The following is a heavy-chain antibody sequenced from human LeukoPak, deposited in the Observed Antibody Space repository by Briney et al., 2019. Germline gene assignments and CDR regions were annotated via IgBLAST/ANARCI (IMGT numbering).Heavy chain of an antibody. D-gene: IGHD1-26*01. CDR2: IYSAGTT. CDR1: GFTVSSNY. CDR3: ARDRSVRSGSYSEGYYYYYGMDV. V-gene: IGHV3-53*01. J-gene: IGHJ6*02. Sequence: GGSLRLSCAASGFTVSSNYMSWVRQAPGKGPEWVSVIYSAGTTYYADSVKGRFTISRDNPKNTLYLQMHSLRAEDTAVYYCARDRSVRSGSYSEGYYYYYGMDVWGQGTTVTVSS.